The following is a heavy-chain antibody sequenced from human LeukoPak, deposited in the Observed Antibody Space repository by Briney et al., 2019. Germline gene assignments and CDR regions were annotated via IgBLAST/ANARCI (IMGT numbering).Heavy chain of an antibody. J-gene: IGHJ4*02. D-gene: IGHD3-10*01. CDR2: INPSGGNT. V-gene: IGHV1-46*01. Sequence: APVKCGCKASGYTFTSYYINWVREAPGQGLEWMGIINPSGGNTNYAQKFQGRVTMTRDTSTSTLYMELSSLRSEDTALYYCARGGSGRHYNPFDYWGKGTLVSVSS. CDR3: ARGGSGRHYNPFDY. CDR1: GYTFTSYY.